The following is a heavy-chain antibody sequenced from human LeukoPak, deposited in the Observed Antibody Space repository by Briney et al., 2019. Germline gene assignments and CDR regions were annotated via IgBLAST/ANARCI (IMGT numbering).Heavy chain of an antibody. CDR2: IKQDGSDK. D-gene: IGHD6-19*01. J-gene: IGHJ4*02. CDR3: ARGQWLAY. CDR1: GFTFSSYW. Sequence: PGGSLRLSCATSGFTFSSYWMSWVRQAPGKGVEWVANIKQDGSDKYYVDSVRGRFTISRDNAKNSLYLQMNSLRAEDTAVYYCARGQWLAYWGQGTLVTVSS. V-gene: IGHV3-7*04.